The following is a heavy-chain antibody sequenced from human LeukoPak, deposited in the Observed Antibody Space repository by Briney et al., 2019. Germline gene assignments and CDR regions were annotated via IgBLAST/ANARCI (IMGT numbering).Heavy chain of an antibody. CDR2: IYHSGST. V-gene: IGHV4-38-2*01. Sequence: SETLSLTCAVSGYSISSDNYWVWIRQPPGQGLEWTGGIYHSGSTYYNPSLKSRVTMSVDTSKNQFSLKLSSVTAADTAVYYCARASRDSSSSNYMRRFDHWGQGTLVTVSS. D-gene: IGHD3-22*01. J-gene: IGHJ4*02. CDR1: GYSISSDNY. CDR3: ARASRDSSSSNYMRRFDH.